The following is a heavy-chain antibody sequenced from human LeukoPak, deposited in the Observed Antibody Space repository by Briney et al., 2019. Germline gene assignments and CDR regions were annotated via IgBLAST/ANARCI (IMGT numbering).Heavy chain of an antibody. CDR2: ISISGTTM. D-gene: IGHD3-22*01. CDR3: ARGGSSGYHYNAFDI. CDR1: GFTFSGYE. Sequence: GGSLRLSCAASGFTFSGYEMNWVRQAPGKGLEWVSYISISGTTMYYADSVKGRFTISRDNSKTSVYLQMSSLRAEDTAVYYCARGGSSGYHYNAFDIWGQGTVVTVSS. J-gene: IGHJ3*02. V-gene: IGHV3-48*03.